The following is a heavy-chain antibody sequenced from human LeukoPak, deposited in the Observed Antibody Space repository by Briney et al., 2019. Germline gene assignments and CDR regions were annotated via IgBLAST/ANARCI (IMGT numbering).Heavy chain of an antibody. V-gene: IGHV4-34*01. J-gene: IGHJ4*02. CDR1: GGSFSGYY. Sequence: PSETLSLTCAVYGGSFSGYYWSWIRQPPGKGLEWIGEINHSGSTNYNPSLKSRVTISLDTSKNQFSLKLSSVTAADTAVYYCARGSYSYGYRTYYFDYWGQGTLVTVSS. CDR2: INHSGST. D-gene: IGHD5-18*01. CDR3: ARGSYSYGYRTYYFDY.